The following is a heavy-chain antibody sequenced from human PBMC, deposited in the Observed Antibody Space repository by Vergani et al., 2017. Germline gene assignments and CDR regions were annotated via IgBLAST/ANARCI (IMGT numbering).Heavy chain of an antibody. Sequence: EVQLVESGGGLVQPGGSLRLSCAASGFTFSSYSMNWVRQAPGKGLEWVSYISSSSSTIYYADSVKGRFTISRDNAKNSLYLQMNSLRAEDTAVYYCARGRNYGLSGYWYFDLWGRGTLVTVSS. CDR3: ARGRNYGLSGYWYFDL. D-gene: IGHD4-11*01. V-gene: IGHV3-48*04. J-gene: IGHJ2*01. CDR2: ISSSSSTI. CDR1: GFTFSSYS.